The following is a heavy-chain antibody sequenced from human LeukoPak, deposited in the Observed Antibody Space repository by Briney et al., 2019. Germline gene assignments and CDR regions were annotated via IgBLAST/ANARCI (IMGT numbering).Heavy chain of an antibody. CDR1: GGSISSYY. CDR2: IYYSGST. V-gene: IGHV4-59*08. Sequence: PSETLSLTCTVSGGSISSYYWSWIRQPPGKGLEWIGYIYYSGSTNYNPSLKSRVTISVDTSKNQFSLKLSSVTAADTAVYYCARSGSSSPYWYFDLWGRGTLVTVSS. CDR3: ARSGSSSPYWYFDL. D-gene: IGHD3-3*01. J-gene: IGHJ2*01.